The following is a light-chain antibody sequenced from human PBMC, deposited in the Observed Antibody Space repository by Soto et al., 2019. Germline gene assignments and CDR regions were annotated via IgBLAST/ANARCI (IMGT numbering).Light chain of an antibody. CDR1: QSVSSSS. CDR3: QQYGSSPLT. J-gene: IGKJ4*01. Sequence: IVLTQSPDTLSLSPGERATLSCRASQSVSSSSLAWYQQKPGQAPRLLIYGASSRATGIPDRFSGSGSGTDFTLTISRLEPADFAVYYCQQYGSSPLTFGGGTKVDIK. CDR2: GAS. V-gene: IGKV3-20*01.